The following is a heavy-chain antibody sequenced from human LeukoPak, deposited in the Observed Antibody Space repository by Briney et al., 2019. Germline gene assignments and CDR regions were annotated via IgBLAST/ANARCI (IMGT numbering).Heavy chain of an antibody. V-gene: IGHV3-9*01. CDR2: ISWNSGSI. CDR3: ARGIAAAGGLGVYYYYYGMDV. CDR1: GFTFDDYA. J-gene: IGHJ6*02. Sequence: GRSLRLSCAASGFTFDDYAMHWVRQAPGKGLEWVSGISWNSGSIGYADSVKGRFTISRDNAKNSLYLQMNSLRAEDTALYYCARGIAAAGGLGVYYYYYGMDVWGQGTTVTVSS. D-gene: IGHD6-13*01.